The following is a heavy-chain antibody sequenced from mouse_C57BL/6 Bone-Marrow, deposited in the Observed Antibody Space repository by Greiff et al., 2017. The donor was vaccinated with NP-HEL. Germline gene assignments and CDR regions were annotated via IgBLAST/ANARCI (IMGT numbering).Heavy chain of an antibody. CDR1: GYTFTDYN. V-gene: IGHV1-18*01. Sequence: EVQLQQSGPELVKPGASVKIPCKASGYTFTDYNMDWVKQSHGKSLEWIGDINPNNGGTIYNQKFKGKATLTVDKSSSTAYMELRSLTSEDTAVYYCAARLLPSWFAYWGQGTLVTVSA. CDR2: INPNNGGT. J-gene: IGHJ3*01. CDR3: AARLLPSWFAY. D-gene: IGHD2-3*01.